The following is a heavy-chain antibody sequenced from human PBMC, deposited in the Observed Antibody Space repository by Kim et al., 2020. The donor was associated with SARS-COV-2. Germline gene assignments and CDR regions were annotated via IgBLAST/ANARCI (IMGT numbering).Heavy chain of an antibody. V-gene: IGHV4-39*02. CDR3: ARRRGWGNDRHPNNI. Sequence: SETLSLTCSVSGDSVSNNYIYWGWIRQPPGKEREWIGCIHSTGLTYYKPSLESRVTISVDTSQNSFFLNLVSVTAADTAVYSCARRRGWGNDRHPNNIW. CDR2: IHSTGLT. CDR1: GDSVSNNYIY. J-gene: IGHJ3*02. D-gene: IGHD3-16*02.